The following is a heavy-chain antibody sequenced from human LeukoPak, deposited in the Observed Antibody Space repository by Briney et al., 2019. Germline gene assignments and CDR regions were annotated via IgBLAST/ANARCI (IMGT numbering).Heavy chain of an antibody. Sequence: ASAKVSCKASGYTFTSYYMHWVRQAPGQGLEWMGIINPSGGSTSYAQKFQGRVTMTRDTSTSTVYMELSSLRSEDTAVYYCARASLAAAGYNWFDPWGQGTLVTVSS. CDR1: GYTFTSYY. V-gene: IGHV1-46*01. J-gene: IGHJ5*02. CDR2: INPSGGST. CDR3: ARASLAAAGYNWFDP. D-gene: IGHD6-13*01.